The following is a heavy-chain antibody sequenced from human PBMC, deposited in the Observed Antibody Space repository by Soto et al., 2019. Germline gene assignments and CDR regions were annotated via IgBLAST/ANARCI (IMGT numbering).Heavy chain of an antibody. V-gene: IGHV6-1*01. CDR3: ARVVGSGWYYYYGMDV. J-gene: IGHJ6*02. D-gene: IGHD6-19*01. Sequence: SQTLSLTCAIPGDSVSSNSAAWNWIRQSPSRGLEWLGRTYYRSKWYNDYAVSVKSRITINPDTSKNQFSLQLNSVTPEDTAVYYCARVVGSGWYYYYGMDVWGQGTTVTVSS. CDR1: GDSVSSNSAA. CDR2: TYYRSKWYN.